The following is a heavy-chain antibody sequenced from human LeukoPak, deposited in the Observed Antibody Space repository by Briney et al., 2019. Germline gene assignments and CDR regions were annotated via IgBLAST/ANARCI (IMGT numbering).Heavy chain of an antibody. CDR1: GFTFSSYA. Sequence: GGSLRLSCAASGFTFSSYAMSWVRQAPGKGLEWVSAISGSGGSTYYADSVKGRFTISRDNSKNTPYLQMNSRRAEDTAVYYCARRTGMSFDIWGQGTMVTVSS. CDR2: ISGSGGST. V-gene: IGHV3-23*01. D-gene: IGHD3-10*01. CDR3: ARRTGMSFDI. J-gene: IGHJ3*02.